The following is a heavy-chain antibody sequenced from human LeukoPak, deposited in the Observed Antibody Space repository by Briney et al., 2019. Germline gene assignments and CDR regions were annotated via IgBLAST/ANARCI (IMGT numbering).Heavy chain of an antibody. J-gene: IGHJ3*01. CDR3: ARNARDSVFDL. Sequence: PGGSLRLSCAASGLTFSRNGMHWARQAPSKGLEWVAVIWPDGSDKYYADSVTGRFTISRDNSKNTLYLQMNSLRADDTAVYYCARNARDSVFDLWGQGTMVTVSS. V-gene: IGHV3-33*01. CDR1: GLTFSRNG. CDR2: IWPDGSDK.